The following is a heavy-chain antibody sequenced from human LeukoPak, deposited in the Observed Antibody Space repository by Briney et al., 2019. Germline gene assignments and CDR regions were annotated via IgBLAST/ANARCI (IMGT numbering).Heavy chain of an antibody. CDR2: IYSGGST. V-gene: IGHV3-53*01. Sequence: GGSLRLSCAASGFTVSSNYMSWVRQAPGKGLEWVSVIYSGGSTYYADSVKGRFTISRDNSKNTLYLQMNSLRAEDTAVYYCARGKWLLPMDYYMDVWGKGTTVTVSS. CDR3: ARGKWLLPMDYYMDV. D-gene: IGHD3-22*01. J-gene: IGHJ6*03. CDR1: GFTVSSNY.